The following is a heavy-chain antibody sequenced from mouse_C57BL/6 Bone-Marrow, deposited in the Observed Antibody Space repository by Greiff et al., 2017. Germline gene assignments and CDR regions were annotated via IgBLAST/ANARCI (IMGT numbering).Heavy chain of an antibody. Sequence: QVQLQQSGAELVRPGTSVKVSCKASGYAFTNYLIEWVKQRPGQGLEWIGVINPGSGGTNYNEKFKGKGTLTADKSSSTAYMQLSSLTSEDSAVYFCARGTTVVDFDYWGQGTTLTVSS. J-gene: IGHJ2*01. CDR3: ARGTTVVDFDY. D-gene: IGHD1-1*01. CDR2: INPGSGGT. V-gene: IGHV1-54*01. CDR1: GYAFTNYL.